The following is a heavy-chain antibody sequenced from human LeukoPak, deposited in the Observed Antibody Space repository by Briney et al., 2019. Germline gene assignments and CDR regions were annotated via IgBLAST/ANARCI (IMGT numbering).Heavy chain of an antibody. Sequence: GGSLRLSCAASGFTFSNCALHWVRQAPGKGLEWVAVASYDGANKYYTDSVKGRFTIPTDNSKNTLYLQMNSLRADDTAVYYCARDYYGSGSYGYFDYWGQGTLVTVSS. J-gene: IGHJ4*02. CDR3: ARDYYGSGSYGYFDY. D-gene: IGHD3-10*01. V-gene: IGHV3-30*04. CDR2: ASYDGANK. CDR1: GFTFSNCA.